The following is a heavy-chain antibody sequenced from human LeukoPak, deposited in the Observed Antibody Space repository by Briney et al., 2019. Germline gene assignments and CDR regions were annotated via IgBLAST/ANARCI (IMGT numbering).Heavy chain of an antibody. CDR3: ATIAARLDAFDI. Sequence: SEILSLTCTVSGGSISSYYWSWIRQPPGKGLEWIGYIYYSGSTNYNPSLKSRVTISVDTSKNQFSLKLSSVTAADTAVYYCATIAARLDAFDIWGQGTMVTVSS. CDR1: GGSISSYY. D-gene: IGHD6-6*01. V-gene: IGHV4-59*01. CDR2: IYYSGST. J-gene: IGHJ3*02.